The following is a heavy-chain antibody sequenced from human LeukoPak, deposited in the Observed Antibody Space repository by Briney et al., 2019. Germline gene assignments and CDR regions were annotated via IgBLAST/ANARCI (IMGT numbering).Heavy chain of an antibody. V-gene: IGHV1-69*04. CDR1: GGTFSSYA. D-gene: IGHD5-24*01. CDR3: ARDRDDYNSPNWWLDP. J-gene: IGHJ5*02. Sequence: GASVKVSCKASGGTFSSYAISWVRQAPGQGLEWMGRIIPILGIANYAQKFQGRVTITADKSTSTAYMELSSLRSEDTAVYYCARDRDDYNSPNWWLDPWGQGTLVTVSS. CDR2: IIPILGIA.